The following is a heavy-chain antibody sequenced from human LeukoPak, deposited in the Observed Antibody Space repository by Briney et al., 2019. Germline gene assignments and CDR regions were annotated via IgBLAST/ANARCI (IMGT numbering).Heavy chain of an antibody. J-gene: IGHJ2*01. CDR2: INHSGST. CDR3: ARGRALRRLIAAAGSRRFWYFDL. CDR1: GGSFSGYY. D-gene: IGHD6-13*01. Sequence: SETLSLTCAVYGGSFSGYYWSWIRQPPGKGLEWIGEINHSGSTNYNPSLKSRVTTSVDTSKNQFSLKLSSVTAADTAVYYCARGRALRRLIAAAGSRRFWYFDLWGRGTLVTVSS. V-gene: IGHV4-34*01.